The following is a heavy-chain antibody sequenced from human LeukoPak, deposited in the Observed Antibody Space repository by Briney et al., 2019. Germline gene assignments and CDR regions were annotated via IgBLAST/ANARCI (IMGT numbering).Heavy chain of an antibody. D-gene: IGHD1-1*01. Sequence: GGSLRLSCVGSGFTFGNYAMSWVRQAPGKGLQWVSQISANGGATWYTSSARDRFTISRDNSKNTVYLQMSSLTTDDTATYYCVRDPRDTYGTNWFGPWGQGTFLRVSS. CDR2: ISANGGAT. CDR1: GFTFGNYA. CDR3: VRDPRDTYGTNWFGP. J-gene: IGHJ5*02. V-gene: IGHV3-23*01.